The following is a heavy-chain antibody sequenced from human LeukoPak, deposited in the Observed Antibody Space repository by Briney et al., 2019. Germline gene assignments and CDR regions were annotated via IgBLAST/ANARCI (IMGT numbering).Heavy chain of an antibody. J-gene: IGHJ4*02. Sequence: AGSLRLSCAASGFTFSTYSMNWVCQAPGKGLEWVSGISGSGGTTYYADSVKGRFTISRDNSKNTLYLQMDYLRAEDTALYYCAKNIAAPTTPFDYWGQGTLVSVSS. CDR2: ISGSGGTT. V-gene: IGHV3-23*01. CDR1: GFTFSTYS. D-gene: IGHD6-13*01. CDR3: AKNIAAPTTPFDY.